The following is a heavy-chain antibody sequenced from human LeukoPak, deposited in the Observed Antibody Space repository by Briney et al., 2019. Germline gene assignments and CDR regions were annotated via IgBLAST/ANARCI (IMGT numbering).Heavy chain of an antibody. CDR1: GGSISSNSYY. D-gene: IGHD3-22*01. CDR2: IYYSGST. V-gene: IGHV4-39*07. J-gene: IGHJ4*02. Sequence: SETLSLTCTVSGGSISSNSYYWGWIRQPPGKGLEWIGSIYYSGSTYYNPSLNIRVTISVDTSKNQFSLKLRSVTAADTALYCASTSPKYYYESSGYSSLFDNWGQGTLVTVSS. CDR3: ASTSPKYYYESSGYSSLFDN.